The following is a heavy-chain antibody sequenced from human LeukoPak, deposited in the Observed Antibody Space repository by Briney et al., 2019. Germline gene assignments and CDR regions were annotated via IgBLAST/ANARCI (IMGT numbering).Heavy chain of an antibody. CDR3: ARAGLFGHSASGRGFDY. Sequence: GGALRLSCAASGFSVSDYYMNWVRQAPGKGLEWVSFIYSDGRRYYADSVKGRFTISSDNSRNTLYLHMNRLRVEDTAVYYCARAGLFGHSASGRGFDYWGQGTFVSV. V-gene: IGHV3-53*01. J-gene: IGHJ4*02. CDR1: GFSVSDYY. CDR2: IYSDGRR. D-gene: IGHD3-16*01.